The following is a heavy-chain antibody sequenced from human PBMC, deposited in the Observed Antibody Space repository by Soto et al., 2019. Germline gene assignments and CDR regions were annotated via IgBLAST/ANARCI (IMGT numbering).Heavy chain of an antibody. D-gene: IGHD5-12*01. CDR2: IYWDDDK. Sequence: QITWNESGPTLVRPTQTLTQTCTFTGFSLSTTGEAVAWIRQPPGEALEWLALIYWDDDKRYNSSLKSRLTITKDTSTDQVVLAMTNMDPMDTATYFCAHSQRGPRDFWGPGILVTVSS. V-gene: IGHV2-5*02. CDR1: GFSLSTTGEA. CDR3: AHSQRGPRDF. J-gene: IGHJ4*02.